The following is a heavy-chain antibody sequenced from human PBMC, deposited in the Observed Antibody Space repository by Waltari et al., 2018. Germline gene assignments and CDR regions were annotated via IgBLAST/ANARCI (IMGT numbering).Heavy chain of an antibody. CDR2: IYYSGST. CDR1: GGSLSSRRYY. Sequence: QLQXXGPXLVKPSEXLSLTXTVSGGSLSSRRYYWGWPXQPPGKWLEWIGSIYYSGSTYYNXXLKSRVXXXVXTSKXXXXXKLSSVTXADTAVXXXXXQGDFWSPXXAXGWXXPXGQGTLXXXXS. D-gene: IGHD3-3*01. V-gene: IGHV4-39*01. CDR3: XXQGDFWSPXXAXGWXXP. J-gene: IGHJ5*02.